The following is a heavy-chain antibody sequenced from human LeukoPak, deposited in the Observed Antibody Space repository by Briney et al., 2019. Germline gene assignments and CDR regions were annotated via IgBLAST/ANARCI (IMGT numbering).Heavy chain of an antibody. D-gene: IGHD4-17*01. CDR3: AGAVTVSRFDY. CDR2: VYTSGTT. V-gene: IGHV4-4*07. CDR1: GGSMSNYY. Sequence: PSETLSLTCTVSGGSMSNYYWNWIRQPAGKGLEWIGRVYTSGTTYSKPSLKSRVTMSVDTSKNRFSLNLTSVTAADTGMYYCAGAVTVSRFDYWGQGAVVTVSS. J-gene: IGHJ4*02.